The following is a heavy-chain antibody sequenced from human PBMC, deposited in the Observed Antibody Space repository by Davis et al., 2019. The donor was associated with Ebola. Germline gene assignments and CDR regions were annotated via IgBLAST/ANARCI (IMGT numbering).Heavy chain of an antibody. Sequence: PGGSLRLSCAASGFTFSSYAMTWVRQAPGKGLEWVSSISSGNSYIYYADSLKGRFTISRDNAKNSIYLQIHSLRAEDTAVYYCARDASGSYYNEGYYYYGMDVWGQGTTVTVSS. CDR1: GFTFSSYA. J-gene: IGHJ6*02. V-gene: IGHV3-21*01. D-gene: IGHD3-10*01. CDR3: ARDASGSYYNEGYYYYGMDV. CDR2: ISSGNSYI.